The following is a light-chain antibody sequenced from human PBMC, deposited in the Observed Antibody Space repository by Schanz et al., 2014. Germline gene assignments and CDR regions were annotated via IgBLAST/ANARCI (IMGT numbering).Light chain of an antibody. CDR2: DAS. CDR1: QSVRNN. CDR3: QQYDNWWT. Sequence: EIVLTQSPGTLSLSPGERATLSCRASQSVRNNYVAWYQHRPGQAPRLLIYDASTRATGIPARFSGSGSGTEFTLTISSLQSEDFAVYYCQQYDNWWTFGPGTKVEVK. V-gene: IGKV3-15*01. J-gene: IGKJ1*01.